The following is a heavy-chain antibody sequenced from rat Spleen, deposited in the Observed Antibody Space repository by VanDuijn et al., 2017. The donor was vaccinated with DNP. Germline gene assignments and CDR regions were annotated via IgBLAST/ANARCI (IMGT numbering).Heavy chain of an antibody. CDR1: GFPLTSYH. Sequence: QVQLKESGPGLVQPSQTLSLTCTVSGFPLTSYHVSWVRQPPGKGLEWMGVIWTGGSTAYNSLLQSRLSISRDISKSQVFLKMNSLQTEDTATYYCARGGDGWYFDFWGPGTMVTVSS. CDR2: IWTGGST. V-gene: IGHV2-43*01. D-gene: IGHD1-1*01. J-gene: IGHJ1*01. CDR3: ARGGDGWYFDF.